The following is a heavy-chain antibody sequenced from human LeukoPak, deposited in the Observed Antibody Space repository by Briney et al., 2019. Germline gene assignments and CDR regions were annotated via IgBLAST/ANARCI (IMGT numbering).Heavy chain of an antibody. V-gene: IGHV4-39*01. D-gene: IGHD2-21*02. J-gene: IGHJ3*02. CDR3: ARHEAAYCGGDCYLRAFDI. CDR1: GGSISSSSYY. CDR2: IYYRGST. Sequence: SETLSLTCTVSGGSISSSSYYWGWIRQPPGKGLEWIGTIYYRGSTYYNPSLKSRVTISVDTSKKQFSLKLSSVTAANTAVYYCARHEAAYCGGDCYLRAFDIWGQGTMVTVSS.